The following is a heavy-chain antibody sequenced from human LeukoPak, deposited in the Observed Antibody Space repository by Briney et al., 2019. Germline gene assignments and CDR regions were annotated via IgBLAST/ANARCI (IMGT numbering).Heavy chain of an antibody. D-gene: IGHD3-9*01. CDR3: TTPGVLRYFDWLKDY. V-gene: IGHV3-15*01. Sequence: GGSLRLSCAASGFTFSNAWMSWVRQAPGKGLEWVGRIKSKTDGGTTDYAAPVKGRFTISRDDSKNTLYLQMNSLKTEDTAVYYCTTPGVLRYFDWLKDYWGRGTLVTVSS. CDR2: IKSKTDGGTT. CDR1: GFTFSNAW. J-gene: IGHJ4*02.